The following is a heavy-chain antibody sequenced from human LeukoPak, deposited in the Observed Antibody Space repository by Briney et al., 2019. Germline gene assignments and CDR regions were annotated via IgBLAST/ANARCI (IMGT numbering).Heavy chain of an antibody. CDR1: GGSISSGDYY. J-gene: IGHJ4*02. D-gene: IGHD2-2*01. Sequence: PSETLSLTCTVSGGSISSGDYYWSWIRQPPGKGLEWIGYIYYSGSTYYNPSLKSRVTISVDTSKNQFSLKLSSVTAADTAVYYCARRDCSSTTCPWAYWGQGTLVTVSS. CDR3: ARRDCSSTTCPWAY. CDR2: IYYSGST. V-gene: IGHV4-30-4*08.